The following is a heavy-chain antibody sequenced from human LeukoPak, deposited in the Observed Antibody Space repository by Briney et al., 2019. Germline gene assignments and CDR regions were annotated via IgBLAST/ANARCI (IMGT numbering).Heavy chain of an antibody. J-gene: IGHJ5*02. D-gene: IGHD6-13*01. Sequence: ASVKVSCKASGYTFTGYYVHWVRQAPGQGLEWMGWINPNSGGTNYAQKFQGRVTMTRDTSISTAYMELSRLRSDDTAVYYCATTWLSSSWYAVLDPWGQGTLVTVSS. CDR2: INPNSGGT. V-gene: IGHV1-2*02. CDR3: ATTWLSSSWYAVLDP. CDR1: GYTFTGYY.